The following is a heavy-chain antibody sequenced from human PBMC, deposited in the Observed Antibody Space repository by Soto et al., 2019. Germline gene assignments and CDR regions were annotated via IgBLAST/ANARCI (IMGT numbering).Heavy chain of an antibody. CDR2: ISTISSYI. V-gene: IGHV3-21*01. CDR3: ARNSMGNYRIEY. J-gene: IGHJ4*02. CDR1: GFTLSSYT. Sequence: PGGSLRLSCAASGFTLSSYTMNWVRLAPGKGLEWVSSISTISSYIYYGDSVRGRFTISRDNTRNALYLEMNSLRAEDTAVYYCARNSMGNYRIEYWGQGSLVTVSS. D-gene: IGHD1-1*01.